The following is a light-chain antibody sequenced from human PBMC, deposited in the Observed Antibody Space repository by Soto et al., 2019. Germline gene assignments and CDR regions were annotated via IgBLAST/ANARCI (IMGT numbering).Light chain of an antibody. Sequence: IVLTQSPDTVALSPGEVASVSFGASQSGHTFLAWYQQKPGQSPRLLIYGASTRATGVPDRFSGSGSGTDFTPPIPSIEPDDFAVYYCRQRSNWPPDTFGQGTRLENK. CDR1: QSGHTF. J-gene: IGKJ5*01. CDR2: GAS. CDR3: RQRSNWPPDT. V-gene: IGKV3-11*01.